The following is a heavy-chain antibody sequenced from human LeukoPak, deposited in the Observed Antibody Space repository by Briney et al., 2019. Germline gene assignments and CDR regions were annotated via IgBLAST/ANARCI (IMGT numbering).Heavy chain of an antibody. J-gene: IGHJ3*02. Sequence: PGGSLRLSCAASGFTFSSYAMSWARQAPGKGLEWVSAISGSGGSTYYADSVKGRFTISRDNSKNTLYLQMNSLRAEDTAVYYCARLGYCSGGSCYEDAFDIWGQGTMVTVSS. CDR1: GFTFSSYA. CDR3: ARLGYCSGGSCYEDAFDI. CDR2: ISGSGGST. V-gene: IGHV3-23*01. D-gene: IGHD2-15*01.